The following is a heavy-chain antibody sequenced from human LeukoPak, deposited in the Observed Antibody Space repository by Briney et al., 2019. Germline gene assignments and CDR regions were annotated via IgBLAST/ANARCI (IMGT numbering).Heavy chain of an antibody. Sequence: SETLSLTCTVSGGSISSYYWSWIRQPPGKGLEWIGYIYYSGSTNYNPSLQSRVTISVDMSKNQFSLKLSSVPAADTAVYYCARDGDPGNWFDPWGQGTLVTVSS. CDR1: GGSISSYY. D-gene: IGHD7-27*01. CDR3: ARDGDPGNWFDP. J-gene: IGHJ5*02. CDR2: IYYSGST. V-gene: IGHV4-59*01.